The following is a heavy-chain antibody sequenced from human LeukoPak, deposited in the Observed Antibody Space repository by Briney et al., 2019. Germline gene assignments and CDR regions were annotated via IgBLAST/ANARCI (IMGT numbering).Heavy chain of an antibody. CDR2: IKNKANNYAT. V-gene: IGHV3-73*01. CDR1: GFTFSGSG. D-gene: IGHD1-20*01. Sequence: GGSLRLSCAASGFTFSGSGMHWVRQASGKGLEWLGRIKNKANNYATAYAASVTGRFTISRDDSKNTAYLQMNSLKTEDTAVYYCTSPGITGTTEPLWGQGTLVTVSS. CDR3: TSPGITGTTEPL. J-gene: IGHJ4*02.